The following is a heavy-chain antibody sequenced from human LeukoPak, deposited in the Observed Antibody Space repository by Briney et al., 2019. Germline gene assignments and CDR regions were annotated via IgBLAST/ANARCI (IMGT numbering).Heavy chain of an antibody. J-gene: IGHJ4*02. D-gene: IGHD2-2*01. CDR2: INPNTGKT. V-gene: IGHV1-8*01. CDR1: GYTFTSYD. CDR3: ARDYCSSTSCYRPKFDY. Sequence: ASVKVSCKASGYTFTSYDINWVRQATGQGLEWMGWINPNTGKTGYTQKFQGRVTMTRNTSISTAYMELRSLRSDDTAVYYCARDYCSSTSCYRPKFDYWGQGTLVTVSS.